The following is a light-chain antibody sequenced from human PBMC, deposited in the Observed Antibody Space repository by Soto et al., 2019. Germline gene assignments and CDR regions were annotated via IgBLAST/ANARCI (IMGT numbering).Light chain of an antibody. Sequence: DIQMTHAASTQSASVGDRVSITYRASQSIYTYLNWYQQRPGEAPKVLIYAASTLQDGIPSRFSGSGSGTDFTLTIRGLQPEDLATYYCQQGYSTITSGQGTRLEI. V-gene: IGKV1-39*01. J-gene: IGKJ5*01. CDR2: AAS. CDR1: QSIYTY. CDR3: QQGYSTIT.